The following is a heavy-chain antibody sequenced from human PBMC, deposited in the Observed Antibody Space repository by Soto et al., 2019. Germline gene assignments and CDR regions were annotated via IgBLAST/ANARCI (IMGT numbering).Heavy chain of an antibody. CDR2: MYHSGST. CDR1: GGSISRGGYS. J-gene: IGHJ4*02. D-gene: IGHD4-17*01. Sequence: SETLALTCAVSGGSISRGGYSWSWIRQPPGKGLEWIGYMYHSGSTYYNPSPKSRVTISIDRSKNQFSLKLSSVTAADTAVYYCARYYGGKVLDYWGQGTLVT. CDR3: ARYYGGKVLDY. V-gene: IGHV4-30-2*01.